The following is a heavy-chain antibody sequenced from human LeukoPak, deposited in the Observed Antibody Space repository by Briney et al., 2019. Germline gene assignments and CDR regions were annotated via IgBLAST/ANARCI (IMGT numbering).Heavy chain of an antibody. CDR3: ARSYDFWSGYYDY. V-gene: IGHV3-23*01. D-gene: IGHD3-3*01. J-gene: IGHJ4*02. CDR1: GFTFSTNA. CDR2: ISGSGAST. Sequence: PGGSLRLSCLTSGFTFSTNAMSWVRQAPGKGLEWISGISGSGASTYYADSVTGRFTISRDNSRNTLYLQMNSLRAEDTAVYYCARSYDFWSGYYDYWGQGTLVTVSS.